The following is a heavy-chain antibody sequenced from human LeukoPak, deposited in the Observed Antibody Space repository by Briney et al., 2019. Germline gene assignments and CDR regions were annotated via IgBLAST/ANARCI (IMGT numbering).Heavy chain of an antibody. CDR1: GGSFSGYY. D-gene: IGHD2-15*01. V-gene: IGHV4-34*01. CDR3: ARGRGRRWFDP. CDR2: INHSGST. J-gene: IGHJ5*02. Sequence: PSETLSLTCAVYGGSFSGYYWSWIRQPPGKGLEWIGEINHSGSTNYNPSLKSRVTIPVDTSKNQFSLKLSSVTAADTAVYYCARGRGRRWFDPWGQGTLVTVSS.